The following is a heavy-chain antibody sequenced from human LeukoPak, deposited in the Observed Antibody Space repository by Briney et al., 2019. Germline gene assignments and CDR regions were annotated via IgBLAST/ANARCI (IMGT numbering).Heavy chain of an antibody. CDR2: IGISGGGI. CDR3: AIDPNWGVDY. J-gene: IGHJ4*02. V-gene: IGHV3-23*01. D-gene: IGHD7-27*01. Sequence: GGSLRLSCAASGFTFSQYWMSWVRQAPGKGLEWVSIIGISGGGIHYADSVKGRFTISRDNSKNTLYLQMNSLRAEDTAVYYCAIDPNWGVDYWGQGVLVTVSS. CDR1: GFTFSQYW.